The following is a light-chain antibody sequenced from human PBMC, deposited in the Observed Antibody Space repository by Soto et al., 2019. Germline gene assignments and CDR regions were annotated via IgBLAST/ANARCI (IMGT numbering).Light chain of an antibody. CDR1: QSITSY. J-gene: IGKJ2*01. CDR3: QQSYSTPYS. Sequence: DIQMTQSPSSLSASVGDRVTITCRASQSITSYLNWYQQKPGKAPKFLIYAASSLQSGVPSRFYGSGSGTDFTLTISSLQPEAFATYYCQQSYSTPYSFGQGTKVEIK. CDR2: AAS. V-gene: IGKV1-39*01.